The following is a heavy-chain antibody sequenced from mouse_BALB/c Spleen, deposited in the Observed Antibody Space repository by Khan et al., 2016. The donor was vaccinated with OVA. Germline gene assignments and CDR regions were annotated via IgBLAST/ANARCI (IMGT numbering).Heavy chain of an antibody. D-gene: IGHD1-2*01. Sequence: QVRLQQSGAELARPGASVKLSCKASGYTFTDYYINWVKQRTGQGLEWIGEISPGSGDTYYKERFKGKATLPADKSYSTAYMHLRSLTSEATAVDFCARRNYFGYTFAYWGQGTLVTVSA. CDR3: ARRNYFGYTFAY. CDR2: ISPGSGDT. V-gene: IGHV1-77*01. J-gene: IGHJ3*01. CDR1: GYTFTDYY.